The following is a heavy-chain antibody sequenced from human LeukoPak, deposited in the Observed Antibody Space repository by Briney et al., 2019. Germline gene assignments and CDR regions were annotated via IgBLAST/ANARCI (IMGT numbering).Heavy chain of an antibody. CDR3: ARNSGYDFHYYYYMDV. CDR1: GYTFTSYY. J-gene: IGHJ6*03. D-gene: IGHD5-12*01. CDR2: INPSGGST. Sequence: ASVKVSCKASGYTFTSYYMHWVRQAPGQGLEWMGIINPSGGSTSYAQKFQGRVTMTRDTSISTAYMELSRLRSDDTAVYYCARNSGYDFHYYYYMDVWGKGTTVTISS. V-gene: IGHV1-46*01.